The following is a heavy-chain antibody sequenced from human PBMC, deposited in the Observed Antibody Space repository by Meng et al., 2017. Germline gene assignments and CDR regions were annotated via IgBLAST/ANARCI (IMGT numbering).Heavy chain of an antibody. Sequence: GESLKISCAASGFTFSSYEMNWVRQAPGKGLEWVSYISSSGSTIYYADSVKGRFTISRDNAKNSLYLQMNSLRAEDTAVYYCARDHTKLDVDIVATDAFDIWGQGTMVTVSS. CDR1: GFTFSSYE. CDR3: ARDHTKLDVDIVATDAFDI. V-gene: IGHV3-48*03. D-gene: IGHD5-12*01. CDR2: ISSSGSTI. J-gene: IGHJ3*02.